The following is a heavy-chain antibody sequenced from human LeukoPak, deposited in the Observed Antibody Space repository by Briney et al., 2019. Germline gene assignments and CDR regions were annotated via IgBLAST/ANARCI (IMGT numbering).Heavy chain of an antibody. Sequence: PGRSLRLSCAASGFTFSSYALHWVRQAPGKGLEWVTVISYDASRESYSDSVQGRFTISRDNSKNTLYLQMNSLRAEDTAVYYCAKDSNPALYGSGTLMSYFDYWGQGTLVTVSS. J-gene: IGHJ4*02. CDR3: AKDSNPALYGSGTLMSYFDY. CDR2: ISYDASRE. V-gene: IGHV3-30*04. CDR1: GFTFSSYA. D-gene: IGHD3-10*01.